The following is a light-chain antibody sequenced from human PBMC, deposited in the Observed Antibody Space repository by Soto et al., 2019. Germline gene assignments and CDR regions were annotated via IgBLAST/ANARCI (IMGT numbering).Light chain of an antibody. CDR2: VGS. CDR3: CSYVGNSAWV. J-gene: IGLJ1*01. V-gene: IGLV2-23*01. Sequence: QSVRTQPASVSGSPGQSITISCTGTSSDVGSYNLVSWYQQHPGKAPKLLIYVGSKRPSGVSNRFSESKSGNTASLTISGLQAEDEADYYCCSYVGNSAWVFGSGTKVTVL. CDR1: SSDVGSYNL.